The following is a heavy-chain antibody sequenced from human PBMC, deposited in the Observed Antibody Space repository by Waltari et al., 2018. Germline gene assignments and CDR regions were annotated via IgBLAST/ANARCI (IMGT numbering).Heavy chain of an antibody. J-gene: IGHJ6*02. D-gene: IGHD6-19*01. CDR3: ARSNSSGWYYYGMDV. CDR1: GGTFSSYT. V-gene: IGHV1-69*02. Sequence: QVQLVQSGAEVKKPGSSVKVSCKASGGTFSSYTISWVRQAPGQGLEWMGRSSPILGIANYAQKFQGRVTITADKATRTAYMELSSLRSEDTAVYYCARSNSSGWYYYGMDVWGQGTTVTVSS. CDR2: SSPILGIA.